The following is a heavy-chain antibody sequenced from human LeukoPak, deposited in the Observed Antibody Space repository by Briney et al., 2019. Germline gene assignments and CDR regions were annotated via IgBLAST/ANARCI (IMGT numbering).Heavy chain of an antibody. CDR1: GYSFTSYW. V-gene: IGHV5-51*01. CDR2: IYPGDSDT. J-gene: IGHJ3*02. Sequence: GESLKISCKGSGYSFTSYWIGWVRQMAGKGLEWMGIIYPGDSDTRYSPSFQGQVTISADKSISTAYLRWSSLKASDTAMYYCARGLWFGELSQDAFDIWGQGTMVTVSS. D-gene: IGHD3-10*01. CDR3: ARGLWFGELSQDAFDI.